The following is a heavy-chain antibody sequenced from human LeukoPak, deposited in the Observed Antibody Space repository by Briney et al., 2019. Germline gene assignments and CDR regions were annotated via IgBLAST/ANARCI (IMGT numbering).Heavy chain of an antibody. V-gene: IGHV4-39*07. J-gene: IGHJ5*02. CDR2: IYYSGST. Sequence: SETLSLTCTVSGGSISSYYWGWIRQPPGKGLEWIGSIYYSGSTYYNPSLKSRVTISVDTSKNQFSLKLSSVTAADTAVYYCARDLIYYYDSSGYFPYNWFDPWGQGTLVTVSS. CDR1: GGSISSYY. D-gene: IGHD3-22*01. CDR3: ARDLIYYYDSSGYFPYNWFDP.